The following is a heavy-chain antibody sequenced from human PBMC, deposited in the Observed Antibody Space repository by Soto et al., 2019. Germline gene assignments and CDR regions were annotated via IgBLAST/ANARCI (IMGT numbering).Heavy chain of an antibody. D-gene: IGHD3-10*01. Sequence: SETLSPTCTVSGGSISCRDYYWRCIRQPPGKGLEWIGYIYHSGSTYYNPSLKSRVTISVDRSKNQFSLKLSSVTAADTAVYYCARGDPLLWFGEKVYYGMDVWGQGTTVTVSS. CDR3: ARGDPLLWFGEKVYYGMDV. CDR1: GGSISCRDYY. CDR2: IYHSGST. V-gene: IGHV4-30-2*01. J-gene: IGHJ6*02.